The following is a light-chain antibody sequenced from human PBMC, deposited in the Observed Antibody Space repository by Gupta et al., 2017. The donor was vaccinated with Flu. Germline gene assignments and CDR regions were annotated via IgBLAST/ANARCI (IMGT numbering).Light chain of an antibody. CDR2: GAS. CDR1: QSVSSN. J-gene: IGKJ3*01. CDR3: QQYKNWPPEVT. Sequence: ELVMTQSPATLSVSPGERATLSCRASQSVSSNLAWYQQKPGQAPRLLIYGASTRATGIPARFSGSGSGTEFTLTISSLQSEDFAVYYCQQYKNWPPEVTFGPGTKVDIK. V-gene: IGKV3-15*01.